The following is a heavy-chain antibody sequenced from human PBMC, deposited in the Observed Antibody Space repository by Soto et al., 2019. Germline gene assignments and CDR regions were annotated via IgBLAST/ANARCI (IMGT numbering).Heavy chain of an antibody. J-gene: IGHJ4*02. Sequence: ASVKVSCKASGYTFTSYAMHWVRQAPGQRLEWMGWISAYNGNTKYAQKLQGRVTMTTDTSTSTAYMELRSLRSDDTAVYYRARDLRNSRGSSWYKIDYWGQGTLVTVSS. V-gene: IGHV1-18*01. CDR1: GYTFTSYA. D-gene: IGHD6-13*01. CDR2: ISAYNGNT. CDR3: ARDLRNSRGSSWYKIDY.